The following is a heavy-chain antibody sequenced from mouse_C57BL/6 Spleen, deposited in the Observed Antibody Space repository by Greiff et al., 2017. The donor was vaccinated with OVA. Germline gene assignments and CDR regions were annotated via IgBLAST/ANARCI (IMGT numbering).Heavy chain of an antibody. Sequence: VQLQQSGPELVKPGASVKISCKASGYSFTGYYMNWVKQSPEKSLEWIGEINPSTGGTTYNQKFKAKATLTVDNASSTAYMQLKSLTSEDSAVYDCARDWDGGLAYWGKGTLVTVSA. J-gene: IGHJ3*01. CDR1: GYSFTGYY. CDR2: INPSTGGT. D-gene: IGHD4-1*01. CDR3: ARDWDGGLAY. V-gene: IGHV1-42*01.